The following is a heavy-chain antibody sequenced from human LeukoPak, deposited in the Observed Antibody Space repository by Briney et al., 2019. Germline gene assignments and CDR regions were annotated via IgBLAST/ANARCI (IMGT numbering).Heavy chain of an antibody. J-gene: IGHJ4*02. Sequence: SETMSLTCTVSGGSISSSSYYWGWIRQPPGKGLEWIGEINHSGSTNYNPSLKSRVTISVDTSKNQFSLKLSSVTAADTAVYYCARHKVRSWLRSVYFDYWGQGTLVTVSS. V-gene: IGHV4-39*01. CDR1: GGSISSSSYY. CDR3: ARHKVRSWLRSVYFDY. CDR2: INHSGST. D-gene: IGHD5-12*01.